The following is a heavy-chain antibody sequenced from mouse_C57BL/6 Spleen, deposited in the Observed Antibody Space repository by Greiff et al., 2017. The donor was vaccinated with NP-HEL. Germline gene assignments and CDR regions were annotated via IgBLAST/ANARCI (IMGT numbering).Heavy chain of an antibody. CDR2: IDPENGDT. V-gene: IGHV14-4*01. CDR1: GFNIKDDY. Sequence: VQLQQSGAELVRPGASVKLSCTASGFNIKDDYMHWVKQRPEQGLEWIGWIDPENGDTEYASKFQGKATITADTSSNTAYLQLSSLTSEDTAVYYCTTFRFVYWGQGTLVTVSA. CDR3: TTFRFVY. J-gene: IGHJ3*01.